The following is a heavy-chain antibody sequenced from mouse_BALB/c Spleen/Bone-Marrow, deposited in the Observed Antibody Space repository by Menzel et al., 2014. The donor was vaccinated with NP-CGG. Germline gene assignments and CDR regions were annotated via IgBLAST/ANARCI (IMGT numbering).Heavy chain of an antibody. J-gene: IGHJ4*01. CDR2: INPSNGGT. Sequence: VQLQESGAELAKPGASVKLPCKASGYTFTSYYMCWVKQRPGQGLEWIGEINPSNGGTNFNEKFKSKATLTVDKSSSTAYMSLSSLTSEDSAVYYCTRSRRAMDHWGQGTSVTVSS. V-gene: IGHV1S81*02. CDR3: TRSRRAMDH. D-gene: IGHD2-12*01. CDR1: GYTFTSYY.